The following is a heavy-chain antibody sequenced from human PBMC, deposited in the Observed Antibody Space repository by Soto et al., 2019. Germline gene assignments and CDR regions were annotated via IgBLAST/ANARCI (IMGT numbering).Heavy chain of an antibody. Sequence: SVKVPCKDSGCTFNNYSISLVRQAPRQGLDWMGGIIPNFGTANYAQEFQGRVTTTADESTSTVYMELSSLTSEDTAVYYCARVGDYGGNTPDDFDIWGQGTMVTVSS. J-gene: IGHJ3*02. V-gene: IGHV1-69*13. CDR3: ARVGDYGGNTPDDFDI. CDR1: GCTFNNYS. CDR2: IIPNFGTA. D-gene: IGHD4-17*01.